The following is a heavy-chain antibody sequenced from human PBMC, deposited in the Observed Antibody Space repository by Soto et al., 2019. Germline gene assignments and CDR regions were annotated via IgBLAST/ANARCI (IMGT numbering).Heavy chain of an antibody. CDR3: ARHPNGAYDFMDV. J-gene: IGHJ6*02. CDR1: GYSFTSYW. CDR2: IYPGDSDT. Sequence: GESLKISCKGSGYSFTSYWIGWVRQMPGKDLEWMGIIYPGDSDTRYSPSFRGQVTISADRSITTAYLQWSSLKASDTAMYYCARHPNGAYDFMDVWGRGTTVTVSS. D-gene: IGHD4-17*01. V-gene: IGHV5-51*01.